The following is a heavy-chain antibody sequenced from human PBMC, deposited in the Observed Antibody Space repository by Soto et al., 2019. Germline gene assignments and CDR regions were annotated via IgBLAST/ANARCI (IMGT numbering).Heavy chain of an antibody. CDR2: IYYSGST. V-gene: IGHV4-59*08. CDR1: GGSISSYY. J-gene: IGHJ4*02. Sequence: SETRSLTCTVSGGSISSYYWSWIRQPPGKGLEWIGYIYYSGSTYYNPSLKSRITMSLDTSKNQFSLKLSSVTAADTAVYYCARQYHSSGYWFDYWGQGTLVTVSS. CDR3: ARQYHSSGYWFDY. D-gene: IGHD3-22*01.